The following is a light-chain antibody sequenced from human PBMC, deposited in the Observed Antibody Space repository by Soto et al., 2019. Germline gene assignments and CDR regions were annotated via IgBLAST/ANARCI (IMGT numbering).Light chain of an antibody. CDR1: QGIRND. Sequence: AIHMTQSRSCLSASVIDIVTNTCRASQGIRNDLGWYQQKPGKAPKLLIYAASSLQSGVPSRFSGSGSGTDFTLTISSLQPEDFATYYCLQDYNYPWTFGQGTKVDI. CDR2: AAS. J-gene: IGKJ1*01. V-gene: IGKV1-6*01. CDR3: LQDYNYPWT.